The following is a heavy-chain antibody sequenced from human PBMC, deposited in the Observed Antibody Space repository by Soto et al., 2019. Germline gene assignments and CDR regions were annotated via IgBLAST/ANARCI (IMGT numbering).Heavy chain of an antibody. V-gene: IGHV3-23*01. CDR2: ISSGACST. D-gene: IGHD2-2*01. CDR3: AVIRRSPVIDWFDP. CDR1: GSTFSNYG. Sequence: EVQVLESGGDLVQPGGSLRLSCIVSGSTFSNYGMNWVRQAPGKGLELVSGISSGACSTYYTDSVKGRFTISRDNSKNTLYLQMDSLRAEDTAVYYCAVIRRSPVIDWFDPWGQGTLVTVSS. J-gene: IGHJ5*02.